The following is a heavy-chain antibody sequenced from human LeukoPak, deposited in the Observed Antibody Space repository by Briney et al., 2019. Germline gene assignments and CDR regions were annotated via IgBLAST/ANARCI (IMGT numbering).Heavy chain of an antibody. CDR3: ARDLGGGGSPGAFDI. Sequence: GGSLRLSCAASGFTVSGNYMSWVRQAPGKGLEWVSVIYIGGSTYYPDSLKRRFTISIDNSKNTLYLQMNSLRAEDTAVYYCARDLGGGGSPGAFDIWGQGTMVTVSS. V-gene: IGHV3-53*01. CDR1: GFTVSGNY. D-gene: IGHD2-15*01. J-gene: IGHJ3*02. CDR2: IYIGGST.